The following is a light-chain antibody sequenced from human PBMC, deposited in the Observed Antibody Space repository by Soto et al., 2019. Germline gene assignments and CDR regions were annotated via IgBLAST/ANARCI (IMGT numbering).Light chain of an antibody. CDR2: DAS. J-gene: IGKJ5*01. CDR3: EQRNDCPIT. V-gene: IGKV3-11*01. CDR1: QSVGSY. Sequence: IVFSQSPAPLSLSPVEGTTLSYSASQSVGSYLDCYQQKLGQAPRLHIYDASKRATVIPARFSGSGSWTDFTLTITSLEPNDFAVYYCEQRNDCPITFAQGTRLEIK.